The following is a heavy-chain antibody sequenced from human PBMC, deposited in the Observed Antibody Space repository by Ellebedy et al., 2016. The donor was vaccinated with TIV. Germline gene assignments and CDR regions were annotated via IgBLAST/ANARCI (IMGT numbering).Heavy chain of an antibody. D-gene: IGHD4-17*01. V-gene: IGHV3-11*04. CDR3: ANHYTYGDYFDY. CDR1: GFRFRDYS. CDR2: ISNTGDTI. J-gene: IGHJ4*02. Sequence: GESLKISCAASGFRFRDYSMSWIRQAPGKGLEWISYISNTGDTIYYADSVKGRFTISRDNAKSSLYLQMNSLRAEDTAVYYCANHYTYGDYFDYWGQGTLVTVSS.